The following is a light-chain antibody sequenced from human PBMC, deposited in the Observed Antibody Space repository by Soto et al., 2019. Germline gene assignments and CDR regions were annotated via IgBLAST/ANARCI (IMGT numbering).Light chain of an antibody. V-gene: IGKV1-39*01. Sequence: DIQMTQSPSSLSASVGDRVTITCRASESISSYLSGNQQKPGKAPSLLIYAASSLQSGVPSRFSGSGSGTDFTLTISSLQPEDFATYYCQQSYSTRGTFGQGTKV. CDR3: QQSYSTRGT. CDR2: AAS. J-gene: IGKJ1*01. CDR1: ESISSY.